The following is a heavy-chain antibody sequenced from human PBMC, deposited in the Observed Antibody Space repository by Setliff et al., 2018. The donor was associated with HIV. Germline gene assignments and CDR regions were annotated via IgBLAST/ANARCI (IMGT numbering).Heavy chain of an antibody. CDR1: GGSISTYY. D-gene: IGHD5-12*01. Sequence: KASETLSLTCTVSGGSISTYYLTWIRQPAGKGLEWIGRIFASGSTNYNPSPKSRVTVSVDTSKNQFSLRLSSVTAADTAVYYCVGGLRSRSQGHFDYWGQGTLVTGSS. CDR3: VGGLRSRSQGHFDY. J-gene: IGHJ4*02. CDR2: IFASGST. V-gene: IGHV4-4*07.